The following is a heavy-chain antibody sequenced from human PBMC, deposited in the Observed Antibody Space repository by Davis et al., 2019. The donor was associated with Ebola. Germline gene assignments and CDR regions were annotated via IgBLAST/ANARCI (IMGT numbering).Heavy chain of an antibody. D-gene: IGHD2-2*01. CDR3: AGYCSSTSCQNARYYYYGMDV. CDR1: GGTFSSYA. V-gene: IGHV1-69*06. J-gene: IGHJ6*02. CDR2: IIPIFGTA. Sequence: AASVKVSCKASGGTFSSYAISWVRQAPGQGLEWMGGIIPIFGTANYAQKFQGRVTITADKSTSTAYMELSSLRSEDTAVYYCAGYCSSTSCQNARYYYYGMDVWDQGTTVTVSS.